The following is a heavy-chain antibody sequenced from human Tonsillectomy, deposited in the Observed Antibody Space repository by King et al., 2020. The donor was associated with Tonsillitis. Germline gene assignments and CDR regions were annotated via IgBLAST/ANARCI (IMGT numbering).Heavy chain of an antibody. Sequence: PLVQSGAEVKKPGSSVKVSCKASGGLFDTYAFSWLRQTPGQGPEWVGGITPISGAAKYAQKFQGRVTITADRSSSTIYMELGSLTSEDTAVYYCARDLHCGGDWYFDYWGQGTLVTVSP. CDR1: GGLFDTYA. CDR3: ARDLHCGGDWYFDY. CDR2: ITPISGAA. V-gene: IGHV1-69*06. D-gene: IGHD2-21*02. J-gene: IGHJ4*02.